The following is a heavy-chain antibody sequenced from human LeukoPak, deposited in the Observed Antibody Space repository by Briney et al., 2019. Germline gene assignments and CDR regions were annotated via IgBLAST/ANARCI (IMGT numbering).Heavy chain of an antibody. CDR1: GFTVSSNY. D-gene: IGHD2-2*01. J-gene: IGHJ4*02. CDR2: IYSGGST. Sequence: PGGSLRLSCAASGFTVSSNYMSWVRQAPGKGLEWVSVIYSGGSTYYADSVKGRFTISRDNSKNTVYLQMNSLRVEDTAVYYCARDPTSDQLPDYWGQGTLVTVSS. V-gene: IGHV3-66*01. CDR3: ARDPTSDQLPDY.